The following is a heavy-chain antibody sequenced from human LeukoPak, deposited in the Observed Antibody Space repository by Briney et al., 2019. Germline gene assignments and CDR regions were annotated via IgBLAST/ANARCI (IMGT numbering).Heavy chain of an antibody. CDR1: GFTFSSYA. J-gene: IGHJ4*02. Sequence: GGSLRLSCAASGFTFSSYAMHWVRQAPGKGLEYVSAISSNGGSTYYANSVKGRFTISRDNSKNTLYLQMGSLRAEDMAVYYCASGYYDILTGYQLLPFDYWGQGTLVTVSS. CDR3: ASGYYDILTGYQLLPFDY. D-gene: IGHD3-9*01. CDR2: ISSNGGST. V-gene: IGHV3-64*01.